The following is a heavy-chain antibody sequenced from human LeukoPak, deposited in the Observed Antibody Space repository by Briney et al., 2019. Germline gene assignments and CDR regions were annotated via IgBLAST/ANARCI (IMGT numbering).Heavy chain of an antibody. Sequence: PSETLSLTCAVYGGSFSGYYWSWIRQPPGKGLEWIGEINHSGSTNYNPSLKSRVTISVDKSKNQFSLKLNSLTAADTAVYYCARGRIVGANYFDYWGQGTLVTVSS. CDR1: GGSFSGYY. CDR3: ARGRIVGANYFDY. J-gene: IGHJ4*02. D-gene: IGHD1-26*01. CDR2: INHSGST. V-gene: IGHV4-34*01.